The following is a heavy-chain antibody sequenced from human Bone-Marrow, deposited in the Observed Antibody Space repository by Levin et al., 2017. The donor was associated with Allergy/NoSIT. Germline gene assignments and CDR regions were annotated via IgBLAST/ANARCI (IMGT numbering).Heavy chain of an antibody. J-gene: IGHJ4*02. V-gene: IGHV3-11*01. CDR2: ISSSSFNKI. CDR3: ARGTFDGNFHFDF. D-gene: IGHD1-14*01. CDR1: GFTFSDYY. Sequence: GGSLRLSCAASGFTFSDYYMNWIRQAPGKGLEWLAYISSSSFNKIYYADSVKGRVTISRDNAKSSLYLQMNSLRAEDTAVYYCARGTFDGNFHFDFWGRGTLVTVSS.